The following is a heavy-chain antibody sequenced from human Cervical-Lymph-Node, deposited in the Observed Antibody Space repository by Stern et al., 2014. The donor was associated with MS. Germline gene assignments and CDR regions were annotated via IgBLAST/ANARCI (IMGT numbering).Heavy chain of an antibody. CDR2: ISTYTGNT. D-gene: IGHD3-22*01. CDR3: ARVGGSAYYFDY. V-gene: IGHV1-18*01. Sequence: QVQLVESGAEVKKPGASVKVSCKASGYTFTTYGISWVRQAPGQGLEWMAWISTYTGNTKYAQKLQGRVTMTTDTSTSTAYMELRSLRSDDTAVYYCARVGGSAYYFDYWGQGTLVTVSS. CDR1: GYTFTTYG. J-gene: IGHJ4*02.